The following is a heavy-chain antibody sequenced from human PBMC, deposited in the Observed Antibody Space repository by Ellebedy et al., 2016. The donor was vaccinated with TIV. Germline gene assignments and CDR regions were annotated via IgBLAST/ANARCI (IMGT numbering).Heavy chain of an antibody. Sequence: GESLKISXAASGFIFSNYKMNWVRLAPGKGLEWVASISSSGSFIDYADSVKGRFTISRDNSKNSLYVQMNSLRAEDTAVYFCARPLETTELYFQNWGQGTQVTVSS. CDR2: ISSSGSFI. D-gene: IGHD1-1*01. CDR3: ARPLETTELYFQN. CDR1: GFIFSNYK. V-gene: IGHV3-21*01. J-gene: IGHJ1*01.